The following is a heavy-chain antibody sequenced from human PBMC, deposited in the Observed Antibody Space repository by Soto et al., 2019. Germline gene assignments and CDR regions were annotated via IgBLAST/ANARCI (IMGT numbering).Heavy chain of an antibody. CDR2: IYYSGST. D-gene: IGHD2-15*01. J-gene: IGHJ4*02. CDR1: GGSISSGGYY. V-gene: IGHV4-31*03. Sequence: SETLSLTCTVSGGSISSGGYYWSWIRQHPGKGLEWIGYIYYSGSTYYNPSLKSRVTISVDTSKNQFSLKLSSVTAADTAVYYCASWAMSRYCSGGSCYEGGGLSNWGQGTLVTVSS. CDR3: ASWAMSRYCSGGSCYEGGGLSN.